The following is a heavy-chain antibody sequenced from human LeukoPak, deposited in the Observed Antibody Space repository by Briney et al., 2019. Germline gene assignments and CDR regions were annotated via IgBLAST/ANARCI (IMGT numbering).Heavy chain of an antibody. CDR1: GFTFSSYS. J-gene: IGHJ4*02. V-gene: IGHV3-48*01. Sequence: PGGSLRLSCAASGFTFSSYSMNWVRQAPGKGLEWVSYISSSSSTIYYADSVKGRFTISRDNAKNSLYLQMNSLRAEDTAVYYCARSRGYSPVGGFDYWGQGTLVTVSS. CDR2: ISSSSSTI. CDR3: ARSRGYSPVGGFDY. D-gene: IGHD5-18*01.